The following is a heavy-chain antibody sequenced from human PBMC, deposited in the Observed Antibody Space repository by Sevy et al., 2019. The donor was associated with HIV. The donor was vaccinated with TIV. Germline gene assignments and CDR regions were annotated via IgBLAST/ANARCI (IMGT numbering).Heavy chain of an antibody. CDR2: IKSKTDGGKT. J-gene: IGHJ4*02. D-gene: IGHD5-12*01. CDR3: TGLNFDN. CDR1: GISFSNAW. Sequence: GGSLRLSCAPSGISFSNAWMNWVRQAPGKGLEWVGRIKSKTDGGKTDYAAPVKGRFTISGDDSKNMVYLQMNSLKTEETAVYYCTGLNFDNWGQGTLVTVSS. V-gene: IGHV3-15*07.